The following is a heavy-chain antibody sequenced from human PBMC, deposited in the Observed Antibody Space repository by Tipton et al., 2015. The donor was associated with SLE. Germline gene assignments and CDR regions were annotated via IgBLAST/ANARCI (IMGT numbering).Heavy chain of an antibody. V-gene: IGHV4-34*01. CDR2: ISHSGST. CDR3: TRGVRGYYDYSYMDV. CDR1: GGSLTGYV. J-gene: IGHJ6*03. Sequence: TLSLTCAVYGGSLTGYVWSWIRQPPGKGLEWIGEISHSGSTNYNPSLKRRLTISRDTSGRQVSLKLSSVTAADTAVYYCTRGVRGYYDYSYMDVWGKGTTVTISS. D-gene: IGHD3-10*02.